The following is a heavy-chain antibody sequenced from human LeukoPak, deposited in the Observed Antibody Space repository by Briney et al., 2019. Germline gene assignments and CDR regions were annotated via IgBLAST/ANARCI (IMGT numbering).Heavy chain of an antibody. J-gene: IGHJ6*03. Sequence: SETLSLTCAVSGYSISSGYYWGWIRQPPGKGLEWIGSIYHSGSTYYNPSLKSRVTISVDTSKNQFSLKLSSVTAADTAVYHCAIGARSAYCSSTSCHYYYYMDVWGKGTTVTVSS. CDR1: GYSISSGYY. V-gene: IGHV4-38-2*01. CDR3: AIGARSAYCSSTSCHYYYYMDV. CDR2: IYHSGST. D-gene: IGHD2-2*01.